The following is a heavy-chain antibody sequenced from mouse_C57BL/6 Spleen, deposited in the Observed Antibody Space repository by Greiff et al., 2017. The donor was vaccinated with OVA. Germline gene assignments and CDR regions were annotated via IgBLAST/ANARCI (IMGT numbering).Heavy chain of an antibody. D-gene: IGHD1-1*01. Sequence: VQLQQSGPGLVQPSQCLSITCTVSGFSLTSYGVHWVRQSPGKGLEWLGVIWRGGSTDYNAAFMSRLIITKDNSKSEVFFKMNSLQADDTAKYYCANYYGSSYEGYFDVWGTGTTVTVSS. J-gene: IGHJ1*03. CDR2: IWRGGST. CDR1: GFSLTSYG. CDR3: ANYYGSSYEGYFDV. V-gene: IGHV2-5*01.